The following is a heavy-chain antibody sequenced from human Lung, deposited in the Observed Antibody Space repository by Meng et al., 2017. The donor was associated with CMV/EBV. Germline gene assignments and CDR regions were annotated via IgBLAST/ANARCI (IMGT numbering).Heavy chain of an antibody. D-gene: IGHD2-15*01. Sequence: SVKVSCXASGGTFSSDAISWVRRAPGQGLEWMGGIIPIFGTANYAPKFQGSLMITTDESTSTAYMELSNLRSEDTAVYYCARGGRVASSVGLDVWGQGTTVTVSS. CDR1: GGTFSSDA. V-gene: IGHV1-69*05. CDR3: ARGGRVASSVGLDV. J-gene: IGHJ6*02. CDR2: IIPIFGTA.